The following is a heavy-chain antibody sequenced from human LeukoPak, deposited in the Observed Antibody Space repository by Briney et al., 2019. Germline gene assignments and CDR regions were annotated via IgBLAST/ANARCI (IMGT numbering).Heavy chain of an antibody. D-gene: IGHD3-22*01. J-gene: IGHJ4*02. CDR3: AKDRHSYYYDSSGYPH. V-gene: IGHV3-23*01. CDR1: GFTFSSYA. CDR2: ISGSGGST. Sequence: GASLRLSCAASGFTFSSYAMSWVRQAPGKGLEWVSAISGSGGSTYYADSVKGRLTISRDNSKNTLYLQMNSLRAEDTAVYYCAKDRHSYYYDSSGYPHWGQGTLVTVSS.